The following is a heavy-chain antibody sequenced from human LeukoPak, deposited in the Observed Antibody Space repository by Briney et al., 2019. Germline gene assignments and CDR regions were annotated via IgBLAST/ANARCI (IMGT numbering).Heavy chain of an antibody. Sequence: GRSLRLSCAASGFTFSSYAMHWVRQAPSKGLEWVAVISYDGSNKYYADSVKGRFTISRDNSKNTLYLQMNSLRAEDTAVYYCASIAAAADYDYWGQGTLVTVSS. CDR1: GFTFSSYA. D-gene: IGHD6-13*01. CDR2: ISYDGSNK. J-gene: IGHJ4*02. CDR3: ASIAAAADYDY. V-gene: IGHV3-30*01.